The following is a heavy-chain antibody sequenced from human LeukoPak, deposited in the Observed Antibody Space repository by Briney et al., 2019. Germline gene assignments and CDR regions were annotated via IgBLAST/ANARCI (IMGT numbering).Heavy chain of an antibody. CDR2: ISSSSSYI. J-gene: IGHJ6*02. CDR3: AREPYSSGYGMDV. CDR1: GFTFSSYS. D-gene: IGHD6-19*01. Sequence: GGSLRLSCAASGFTFSSYSMNWVRQAPGKGLEWVSSISSSSSYIYYADSVKGRFTISRDNAKNSLYLQMNSLRAEGTAVYYCAREPYSSGYGMDVWGQGTTVTVSS. V-gene: IGHV3-21*01.